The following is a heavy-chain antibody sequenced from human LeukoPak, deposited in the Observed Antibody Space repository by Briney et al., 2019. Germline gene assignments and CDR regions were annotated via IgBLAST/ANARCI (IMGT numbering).Heavy chain of an antibody. CDR3: AKDTIAVAGDYYYGMDV. V-gene: IGHV3-43*02. Sequence: GGSLRLSCAASGFTFDDYAMHWVRQAPGKGLEWVSLISGDGGSTYYADSVKGRFTISRDNSKNSLYLQMNSLRTEDTALYYCAKDTIAVAGDYYYGMDVWGQGTTVTVSS. CDR1: GFTFDDYA. J-gene: IGHJ6*02. CDR2: ISGDGGST. D-gene: IGHD6-19*01.